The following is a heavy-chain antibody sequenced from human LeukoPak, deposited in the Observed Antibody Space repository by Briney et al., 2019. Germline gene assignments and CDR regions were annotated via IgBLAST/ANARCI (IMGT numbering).Heavy chain of an antibody. J-gene: IGHJ6*03. Sequence: GGSLRLSCETSIFVFSEYYMHWVRLAPGKGLEWLAVITNDGSRQYYADSVKGRFTTSRDDAKSSLFLQMNSLRADDTAVYYCGRPGRGPGDFYYMDVWGKGTTVTVSS. V-gene: IGHV3-33*05. CDR1: IFVFSEYY. CDR3: GRPGRGPGDFYYMDV. CDR2: ITNDGSRQ. D-gene: IGHD1-14*01.